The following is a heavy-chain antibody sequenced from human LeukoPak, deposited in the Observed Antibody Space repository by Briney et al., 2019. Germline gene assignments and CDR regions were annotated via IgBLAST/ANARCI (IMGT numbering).Heavy chain of an antibody. J-gene: IGHJ5*02. V-gene: IGHV3-30*18. CDR2: ISYDGSNK. CDR3: AKDRDGGGSCPYH. CDR1: GFTFSSYG. Sequence: PGGSLRLSCAASGFTFSSYGMHWVRQAPGKGLEWVAVISYDGSNKYYADSVKGRFTISRDNSKNTLYLQMNSLRAEDTAVYYCAKDRDGGGSCPYHWGQGTLVTVSS. D-gene: IGHD2-15*01.